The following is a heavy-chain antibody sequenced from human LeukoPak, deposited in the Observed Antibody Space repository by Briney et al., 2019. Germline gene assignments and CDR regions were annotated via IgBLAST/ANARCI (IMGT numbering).Heavy chain of an antibody. J-gene: IGHJ5*02. CDR1: GGSISSSSYY. V-gene: IGHV4-39*01. CDR2: IYYSGST. Sequence: SETLFLTCTVSGGSISSSSYYWGWIRQPPGKGLEWIGSIYYSGSTYYNPSLKSRVTISVDTSKNQFSLKLSSVTAADTAVYYCARGIYDSWSGYYTPGYNWFDPWGQGTLVTVSS. D-gene: IGHD3-3*01. CDR3: ARGIYDSWSGYYTPGYNWFDP.